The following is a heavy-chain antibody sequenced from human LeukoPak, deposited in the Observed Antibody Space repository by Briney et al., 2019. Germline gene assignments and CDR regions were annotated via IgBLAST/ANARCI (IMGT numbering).Heavy chain of an antibody. Sequence: PGGSLRLSCAAFGFTFSSYAMSWVRQAPGKGLEWVSAISGSGGSTYYADSVKGRFTISRDNSKNTLYLQMNSLRAEDTAVYYCAKDPRDIVATIDGDWGQGTLVTVSS. D-gene: IGHD5-12*01. V-gene: IGHV3-23*01. CDR1: GFTFSSYA. J-gene: IGHJ4*02. CDR3: AKDPRDIVATIDGD. CDR2: ISGSGGST.